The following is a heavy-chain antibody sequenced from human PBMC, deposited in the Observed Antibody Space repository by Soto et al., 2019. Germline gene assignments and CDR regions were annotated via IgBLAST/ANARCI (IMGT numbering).Heavy chain of an antibody. CDR1: GFTFSSYA. CDR2: IRGSGGST. Sequence: PGGSLRLSCAASGFTFSSYAMSWVRQTPGKGLEWVSAIRGSGGSTYYADSVKGRFTISRDNSKNTLYLQMNSLRAEDTAVYYCAKAYSSRFNWFDPWGQGTLVTVSS. CDR3: AKAYSSRFNWFDP. V-gene: IGHV3-23*01. J-gene: IGHJ5*02. D-gene: IGHD6-13*01.